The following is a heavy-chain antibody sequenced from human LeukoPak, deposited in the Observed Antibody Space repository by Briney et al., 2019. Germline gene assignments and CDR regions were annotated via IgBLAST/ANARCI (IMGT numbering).Heavy chain of an antibody. Sequence: PGRSLRLSCAAPGFTFSSYAMHWVRQAPGKGLEWVAVISYDGSNKYYADSVKGRFTISRDSSKNTLYLQMNSLRAEDTAVYYCASPEERATIYSFAYWGREPLVTVSS. CDR2: ISYDGSNK. V-gene: IGHV3-30*04. D-gene: IGHD5-24*01. CDR3: ASPEERATIYSFAY. J-gene: IGHJ4*02. CDR1: GFTFSSYA.